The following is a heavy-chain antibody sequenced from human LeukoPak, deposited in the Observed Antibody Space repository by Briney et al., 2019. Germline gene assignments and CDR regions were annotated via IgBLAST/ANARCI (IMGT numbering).Heavy chain of an antibody. D-gene: IGHD1-26*01. V-gene: IGHV3-21*01. J-gene: IGHJ4*02. CDR3: ASGELRDQPFDY. CDR1: GFTFSRYS. Sequence: GGSLRLSCAASGFTFSRYSMNWVRQAPGKGLEWVSSTSSKSSYIYYAASVKGRFTISRDNAKNSLYLQMNSLRAEDTGVYYGASGELRDQPFDYGGQGTLVTVSS. CDR2: TSSKSSYI.